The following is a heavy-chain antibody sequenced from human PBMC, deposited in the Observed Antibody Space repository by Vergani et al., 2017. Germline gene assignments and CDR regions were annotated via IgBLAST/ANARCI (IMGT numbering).Heavy chain of an antibody. Sequence: QVRLEESGPGLVKPSETLSLTCSVSGYSIGSGFYWAWIRQSPGEGLQWLTSIHNRGKTYHNPSLKSRVSVSLDTSKNRFSLNLTSVTATDTAVYYCARSRPYCTSGSCPAIWGQGTLVIVSS. D-gene: IGHD2-15*01. CDR2: IHNRGKT. CDR3: ARSRPYCTSGSCPAI. CDR1: GYSIGSGFY. V-gene: IGHV4-38-2*01. J-gene: IGHJ4*02.